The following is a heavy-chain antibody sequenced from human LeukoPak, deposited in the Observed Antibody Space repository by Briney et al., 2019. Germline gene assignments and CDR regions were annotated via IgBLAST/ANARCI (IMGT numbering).Heavy chain of an antibody. CDR2: IYYSGNT. V-gene: IGHV4-31*03. CDR3: ARLYYDSSGYYFDY. D-gene: IGHD3-22*01. CDR1: GGSIRSGYYY. Sequence: SETLSLTCTVSGGSIRSGYYYWSWIRQHPGKGLEWIGFIYYSGNTYCSPSLKSRVTMSVDTSKNQFSLQLSSVSAADTAVYYCARLYYDSSGYYFDYWGQGTLVTVSS. J-gene: IGHJ4*02.